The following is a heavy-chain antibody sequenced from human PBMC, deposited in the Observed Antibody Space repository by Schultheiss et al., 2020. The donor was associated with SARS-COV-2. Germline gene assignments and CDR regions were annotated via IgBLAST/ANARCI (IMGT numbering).Heavy chain of an antibody. Sequence: GGSLRLSCGTSGFTFSNYGMHWVRQAPAKGLEWVSVISSSGGSTYYADSVKGRFTISRDNSKNTLYLQMNSLRAEDTAVYYCAITTVGIAAAWDGMDVWGQGTTVTVSS. D-gene: IGHD6-13*01. CDR1: GFTFSNYG. V-gene: IGHV3-23*01. J-gene: IGHJ6*02. CDR2: ISSSGGST. CDR3: AITTVGIAAAWDGMDV.